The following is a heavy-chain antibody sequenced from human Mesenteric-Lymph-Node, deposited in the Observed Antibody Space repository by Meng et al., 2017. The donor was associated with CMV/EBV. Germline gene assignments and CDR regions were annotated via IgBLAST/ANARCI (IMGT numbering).Heavy chain of an antibody. CDR2: IYYSGST. Sequence: SETLSLTCTVSGGSISSSSYYWGWIRQPPGKGLEWIGSIYYSGSTYYNPSPKSRVTISVDTSKNQFSLKLSSVTAADTAVYYCARVVGGDALFVPWGQGTLVTVSS. V-gene: IGHV4-39*07. CDR1: GGSISSSSYY. D-gene: IGHD2-21*02. J-gene: IGHJ5*02. CDR3: ARVVGGDALFVP.